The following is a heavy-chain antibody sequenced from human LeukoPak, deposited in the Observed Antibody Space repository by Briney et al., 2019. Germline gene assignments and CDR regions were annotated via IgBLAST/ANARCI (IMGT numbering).Heavy chain of an antibody. D-gene: IGHD1-26*01. J-gene: IGHJ4*02. CDR3: ARSSSGRYSNFDY. V-gene: IGHV4-59*12. CDR2: IYYSGST. CDR1: GGSISSFY. Sequence: SETLSLTCTVSGGSISSFYWSWIRQPPGKGLEWIGYIYYSGSTNYNPSLKSRITISLDTSKNQLSLKLTSVTAADTAVYYCARSSSGRYSNFDYWGQGTLVTVSS.